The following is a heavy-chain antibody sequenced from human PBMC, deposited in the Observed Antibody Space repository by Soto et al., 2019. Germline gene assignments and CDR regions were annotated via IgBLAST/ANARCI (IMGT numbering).Heavy chain of an antibody. V-gene: IGHV4-38-2*01. Sequence: SETLSLTCAVSGYSIASGYYWAWIRQSPGKGLEWIGSIYHAGIVYYNPSLNSRVAVSLDTSKKHFSLKLTSVTAADTAVYYCARTFDYYGMDVWGQGTTVTVSS. J-gene: IGHJ6*02. CDR2: IYHAGIV. CDR3: ARTFDYYGMDV. CDR1: GYSIASGYY.